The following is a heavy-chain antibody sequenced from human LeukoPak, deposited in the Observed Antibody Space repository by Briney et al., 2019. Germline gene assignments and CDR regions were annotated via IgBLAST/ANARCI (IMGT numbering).Heavy chain of an antibody. V-gene: IGHV3-9*01. Sequence: GGSLRLSCAASGFTFDDYAMHWVRQAPGKGLEWVSGISWNSGSIGYADSVKGRFTISRDNAKNSLYLQMNSLRAEDTALYYCAKAREQQLVPSFDYWGQGTLVTVSS. CDR3: AKAREQQLVPSFDY. CDR1: GFTFDDYA. CDR2: ISWNSGSI. D-gene: IGHD6-13*01. J-gene: IGHJ4*02.